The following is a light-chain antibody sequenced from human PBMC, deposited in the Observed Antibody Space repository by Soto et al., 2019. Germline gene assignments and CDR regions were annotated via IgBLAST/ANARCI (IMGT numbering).Light chain of an antibody. Sequence: EIVLTQSPATLSLSPGGRATVSCRASQTVTNHLAWYQQKAGQAPRLLIFGASSRATGIPDRFSGSGSGTDFPLTISRLEPEDFAVYYCQQYGSSPRWTFGQGTKVDIK. CDR2: GAS. CDR1: QTVTNH. V-gene: IGKV3-20*01. J-gene: IGKJ1*01. CDR3: QQYGSSPRWT.